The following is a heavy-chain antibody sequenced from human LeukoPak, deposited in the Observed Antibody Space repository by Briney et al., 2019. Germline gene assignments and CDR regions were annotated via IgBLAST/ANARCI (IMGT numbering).Heavy chain of an antibody. D-gene: IGHD3-22*01. Sequence: SETLSLTCAVSGGSISSGGYSWSWIRQPPGKGLEWIGYIYHSGSTYYNPSLKSLVTISVDRSKNQFSLKLSSVTAADTAVYYCATAGYYYDSSGYPYYFDYWGQGTLVIVSS. CDR3: ATAGYYYDSSGYPYYFDY. CDR1: GGSISSGGYS. J-gene: IGHJ4*02. CDR2: IYHSGST. V-gene: IGHV4-30-2*01.